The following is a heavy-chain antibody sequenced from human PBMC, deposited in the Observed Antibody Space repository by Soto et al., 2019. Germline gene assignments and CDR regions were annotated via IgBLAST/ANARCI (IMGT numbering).Heavy chain of an antibody. Sequence: QVQLVQSGAEVKKPGASVKISCKASGYTFSSYGISWVRQAPGQGLEWMGWNSAYNGNTKYAQKIQGRVTMTTDTTTSTAYMELRSLRSDDSAVYYCARDSPPVDYWGQGTLVTVSS. CDR3: ARDSPPVDY. J-gene: IGHJ4*02. V-gene: IGHV1-18*01. CDR1: GYTFSSYG. CDR2: NSAYNGNT.